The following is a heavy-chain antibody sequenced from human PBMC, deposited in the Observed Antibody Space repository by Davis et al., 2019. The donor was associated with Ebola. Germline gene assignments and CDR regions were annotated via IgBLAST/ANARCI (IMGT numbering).Heavy chain of an antibody. CDR3: ARGGAGITSTTPRFDY. CDR1: GGTFSSYA. J-gene: IGHJ4*02. CDR2: IIPIFGTA. V-gene: IGHV1-69*13. D-gene: IGHD1-1*01. Sequence: SVKVSCKASGGTFSSYAISWVRQAPGQGLEWMGGIIPIFGTANYAQKFQGRVTITADESTSTAYMELSSLRSEDTAVYYCARGGAGITSTTPRFDYWGQGNLVSVSS.